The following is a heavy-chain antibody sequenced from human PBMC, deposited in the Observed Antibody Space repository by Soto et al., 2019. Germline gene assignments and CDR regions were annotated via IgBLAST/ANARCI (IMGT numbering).Heavy chain of an antibody. CDR1: GFTFSTSA. Sequence: GGSLRLSCAASGFTFSTSAMTWVRQAPGKGLEWISSISAGSAGTYYADSVKGRFTVSRDNSKNTLFLQMNSLRAEDTAVYFCASWASFFDYWGQGILVTVSS. D-gene: IGHD3-16*01. V-gene: IGHV3-23*01. J-gene: IGHJ4*02. CDR2: ISAGSAGT. CDR3: ASWASFFDY.